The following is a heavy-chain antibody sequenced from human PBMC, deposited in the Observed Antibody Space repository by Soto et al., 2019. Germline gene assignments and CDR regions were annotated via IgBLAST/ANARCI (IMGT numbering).Heavy chain of an antibody. J-gene: IGHJ1*01. CDR3: AREGSGYNF. CDR2: IIPVFGRP. Sequence: SVKVSCKASGGTFSSFGISWVRQAPGQGLEWMGGIIPVFGRPNYAQRSRGRLTITADESTNTGYMELIDLTSEDTAVYYCAREGSGYNFWGQGTQVTVSS. D-gene: IGHD5-12*01. V-gene: IGHV1-69*13. CDR1: GGTFSSFG.